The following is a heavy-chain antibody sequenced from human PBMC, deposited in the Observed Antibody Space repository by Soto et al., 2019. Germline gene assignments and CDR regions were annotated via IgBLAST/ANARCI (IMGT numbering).Heavy chain of an antibody. V-gene: IGHV1-69*01. D-gene: IGHD3-22*01. CDR1: GGTFSKYA. Sequence: QVQLVQSGAEMQQPGASVRVSCKASGGTFSKYAFSWVRQAPGQGLEWLGGTIPMFGTPTYAQKFQGRVAISAAESTATVYMELSSLRSEYTAVYFCARPLRDRNYYYGMAVWGQGTTVTVSS. CDR3: ARPLRDRNYYYGMAV. CDR2: TIPMFGTP. J-gene: IGHJ6*02.